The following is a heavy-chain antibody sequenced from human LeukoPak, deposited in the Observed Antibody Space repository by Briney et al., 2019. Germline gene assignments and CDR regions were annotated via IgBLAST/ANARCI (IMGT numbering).Heavy chain of an antibody. V-gene: IGHV1-24*01. CDR1: AYTLTELS. CDR3: ATGSGYSYDFDY. Sequence: ASVTVSFTVSAYTLTELSMHLVRQAPGKGHEWMGGFDPEDGETIYAQKFQGRVTMTEDTSTDTAYMELSSLRSEDTAVYYCATGSGYSYDFDYWGQGTRVTVSS. D-gene: IGHD5-18*01. CDR2: FDPEDGET. J-gene: IGHJ4*02.